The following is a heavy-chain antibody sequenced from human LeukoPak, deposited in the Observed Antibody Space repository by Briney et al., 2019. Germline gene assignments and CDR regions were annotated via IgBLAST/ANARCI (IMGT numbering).Heavy chain of an antibody. D-gene: IGHD2-2*01. Sequence: SETLSLTCAVYGGSFSGYYWSWIRQPPGKGLEWIGYIYYSGSTNYNPSLKSRVTISVDTSKNQFSLKLSSVAAADTAVYYCARGYCSSTSCSPFDYWGQGTLVTVSS. V-gene: IGHV4-59*08. CDR1: GGSFSGYY. CDR2: IYYSGST. CDR3: ARGYCSSTSCSPFDY. J-gene: IGHJ4*02.